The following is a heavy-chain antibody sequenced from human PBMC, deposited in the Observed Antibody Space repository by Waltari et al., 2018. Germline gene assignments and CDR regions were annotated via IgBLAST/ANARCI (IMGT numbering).Heavy chain of an antibody. CDR3: ARVPSYGSPGFDY. CDR2: ISSSSSTI. V-gene: IGHV3-48*01. Sequence: EVQLVESGGGLVQPGGSLRLSCAASGFTFSSYSMNWVRPAPGKGLEWVSYISSSSSTIYYADSVKGRFTISRDNAKNSLYLQMNSLRAEDTAVYYCARVPSYGSPGFDYWGQGTLVTVSP. CDR1: GFTFSSYS. D-gene: IGHD5-18*01. J-gene: IGHJ4*02.